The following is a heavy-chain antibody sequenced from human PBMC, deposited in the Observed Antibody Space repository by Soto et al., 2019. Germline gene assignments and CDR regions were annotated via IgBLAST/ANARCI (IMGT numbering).Heavy chain of an antibody. Sequence: SETLSLTCTVSGASIRSGGYHWRSIRQNTGKSLEGIGYIYYSGSTYYNPSLKSRLTISVDTSKNQFSLKLSSVPAAATAVYYYAIPAAPAPFDNFGQKTLLTVSS. J-gene: IGHJ4*01. CDR1: GASIRSGGYH. D-gene: IGHD6-25*01. CDR2: IYYSGST. V-gene: IGHV4-31*03. CDR3: AIPAAPAPFDN.